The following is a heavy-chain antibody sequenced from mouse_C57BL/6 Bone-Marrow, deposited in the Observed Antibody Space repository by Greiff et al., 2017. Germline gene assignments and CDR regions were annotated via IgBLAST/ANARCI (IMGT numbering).Heavy chain of an antibody. CDR2: IHPNSGST. CDR3: ATYYYGYYASDY. V-gene: IGHV1-64*01. Sequence: VQLQQPGAELVKPGASVKLSCKASGYTFTSYWMHWVKQRPGQGLEWIGMIHPNSGSTNYNEKFKSKATLTVDKSSSTSYMQLSILTSEDSAVYYSATYYYGYYASDYWGQGTSVTVSS. J-gene: IGHJ4*01. CDR1: GYTFTSYW. D-gene: IGHD1-1*01.